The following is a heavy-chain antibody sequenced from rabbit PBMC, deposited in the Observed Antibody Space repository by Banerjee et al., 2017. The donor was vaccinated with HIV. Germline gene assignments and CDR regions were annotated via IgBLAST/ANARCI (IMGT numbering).Heavy chain of an antibody. D-gene: IGHD4-1*01. Sequence: QLVESGGGLVQPGGSLKLSCKASGFDYSAYYMSWVRQAPGKGLEWIGYIDPVFGVTVYANWVNGRFTISRDNAQNTLYLQLNSLTAADTATYFCAKDMGVAAGYFFNLWGPGTLVTV. J-gene: IGHJ4*01. CDR2: IDPVFGVT. V-gene: IGHV1S7*01. CDR3: AKDMGVAAGYFFNL. CDR1: GFDYSAYY.